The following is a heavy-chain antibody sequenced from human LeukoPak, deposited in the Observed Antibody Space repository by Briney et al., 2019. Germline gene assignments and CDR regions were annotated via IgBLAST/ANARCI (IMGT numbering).Heavy chain of an antibody. D-gene: IGHD6-19*01. J-gene: IGHJ3*02. CDR3: ASFIPGIAVAGDAFDI. V-gene: IGHV1-46*01. CDR2: INPSGGST. CDR1: GYTFTSYY. Sequence: ASVKVSCKASGYTFTSYYMHWVRQAPGQGLEWMGIINPSGGSTSYAQKFQGRVTMTRDTSTSTVYMELSSLRSEDTAVYYCASFIPGIAVAGDAFDIWGQGTMVTVSS.